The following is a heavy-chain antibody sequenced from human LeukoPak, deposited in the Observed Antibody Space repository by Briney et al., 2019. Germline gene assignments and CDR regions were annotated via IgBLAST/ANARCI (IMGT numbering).Heavy chain of an antibody. Sequence: GRSLRLSCAASGFTFRNYCMHWVRQAPGKGLEWVSVIWYDGSNEYYADSVKGRFTISRDNSKNTLYLQMNSLRAEDTAVYYCARVEGRFYGSGSYRGFDYWGQGTLVTVSS. J-gene: IGHJ4*02. CDR3: ARVEGRFYGSGSYRGFDY. D-gene: IGHD3-10*01. V-gene: IGHV3-33*01. CDR1: GFTFRNYC. CDR2: IWYDGSNE.